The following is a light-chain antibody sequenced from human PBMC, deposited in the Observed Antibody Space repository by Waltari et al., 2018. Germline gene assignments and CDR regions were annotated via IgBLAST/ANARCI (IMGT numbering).Light chain of an antibody. CDR2: LAS. CDR3: QQRSAWPT. V-gene: IGKV2-28*01. CDR1: QSLLHSSGYNF. J-gene: IGKJ4*01. Sequence: DIVLTQSPLSLPVTPGEPASISCRSSQSLLHSSGYNFLDWYFQRPGQSPQLLIYLASNRASGVPDRFSGSGSGTDFTLTISSLEPEDFAIYYCQQRSAWPTFGGGTKVEIK.